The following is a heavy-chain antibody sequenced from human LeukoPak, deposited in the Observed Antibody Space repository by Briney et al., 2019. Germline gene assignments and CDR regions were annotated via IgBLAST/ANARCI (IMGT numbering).Heavy chain of an antibody. CDR1: GGSISGSY. D-gene: IGHD4-17*01. CDR3: ARGIESYGDYGY. V-gene: IGHV4-59*01. J-gene: IGHJ4*01. CDR2: MYNSGST. Sequence: SETLSLTCTVSGGSISGSYWSWIRQPPGKGLEWIAYMYNSGSTNYNPSLKSRVTISIDTSKNQFSLKLSSLTAADAAIYYCARGIESYGDYGYWGQESWSPSPQ.